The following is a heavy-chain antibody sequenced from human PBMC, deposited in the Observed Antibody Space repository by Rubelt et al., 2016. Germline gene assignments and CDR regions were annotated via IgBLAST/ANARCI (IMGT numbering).Heavy chain of an antibody. CDR3: ASRYCAGGSCYFYPEYHLDY. CDR1: GGSFSNYY. V-gene: IGHV4-34*01. J-gene: IGHJ4*02. CDR2: INKSGAT. D-gene: IGHD2-15*01. Sequence: QVQLQQWGAGLLKPSETLSLSCGVYGGSFSNYYWTWIRQPPGKGLEWIGDINKSGATNYNPSLKSRVTISVETSKNQFSLRLSSLTAADTAVYYCASRYCAGGSCYFYPEYHLDYWGQGTLVTVSS.